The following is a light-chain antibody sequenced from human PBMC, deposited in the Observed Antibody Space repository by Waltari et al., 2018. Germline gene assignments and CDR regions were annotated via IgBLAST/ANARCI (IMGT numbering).Light chain of an antibody. CDR3: RQFFTYPWT. V-gene: IGKV1-5*01. Sequence: DIQMTQSPSRVPSYVGGRVSIPCRATQNVNKGMAWYQQRPGQAPKLLSYNASSLRSAVPSRFRGGGSETQFNLTIDSLQPDDFVTYYCRQFFTYPWTFGQGTTVEVK. CDR1: QNVNKG. J-gene: IGKJ1*01. CDR2: NAS.